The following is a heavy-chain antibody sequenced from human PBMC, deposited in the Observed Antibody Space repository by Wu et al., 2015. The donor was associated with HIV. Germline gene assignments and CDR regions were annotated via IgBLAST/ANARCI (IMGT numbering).Heavy chain of an antibody. V-gene: IGHV1-69*12. Sequence: QVPLVQSGAEVKKPGSSVRVSCTSGGTFTSFAFSWVRQAPGQGLEWMGGVIPIFNRINYAQKFQDRVTITADESTSTAYMELTSLTFHDTVVYYCARESKFCSDTSCPLEWGQGALVTVSP. D-gene: IGHD2-2*01. J-gene: IGHJ4*02. CDR3: ARESKFCSDTSCPLE. CDR1: GGTFTSFA. CDR2: VIPIFNRI.